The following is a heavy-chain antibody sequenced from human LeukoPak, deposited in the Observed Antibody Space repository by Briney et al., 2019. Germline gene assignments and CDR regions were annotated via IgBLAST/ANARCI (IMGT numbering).Heavy chain of an antibody. Sequence: TSETLSLTCAVYGGSFSGYYWSWIRQPPGKGLEWIGEINHSGSTNYNPSLKSRVTISVDTSKNQFSLKLSSVTAADTAVYYCARRFSGSYWAYYFDYWGQGTLVTVSS. V-gene: IGHV4-34*01. D-gene: IGHD1-26*01. J-gene: IGHJ4*02. CDR1: GGSFSGYY. CDR3: ARRFSGSYWAYYFDY. CDR2: INHSGST.